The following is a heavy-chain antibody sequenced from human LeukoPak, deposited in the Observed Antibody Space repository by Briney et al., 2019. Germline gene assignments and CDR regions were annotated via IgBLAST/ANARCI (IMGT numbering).Heavy chain of an antibody. CDR2: VTARGDIR. D-gene: IGHD3-10*02. CDR1: GFAFSSFS. CDR3: VKVVRDYIDY. Sequence: GGSLRLSCAASGFAFSSFSMCWVRQTPGKGLEWVSVVTARGDIRAYADSVKGRFTISRGNSKNTVYLQMNSLTAEDTAIYYCVKVVRDYIDYWGQGTLVTVSS. J-gene: IGHJ4*02. V-gene: IGHV3-23*01.